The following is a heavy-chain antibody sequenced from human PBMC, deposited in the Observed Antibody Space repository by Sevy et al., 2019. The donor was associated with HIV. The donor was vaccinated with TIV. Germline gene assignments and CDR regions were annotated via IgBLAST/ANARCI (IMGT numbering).Heavy chain of an antibody. Sequence: GGSLRLSCTASEFIFSNYNRNWVRQAPGKGLEWDSYIRSSSNDIYYADSVKGRFTISRDNAKNSLYLQMNSLRAEDTAVYYCARKMELLVPDYWGQGTLVTVSS. CDR3: ARKMELLVPDY. CDR2: IRSSSNDI. D-gene: IGHD2-21*02. CDR1: EFIFSNYN. J-gene: IGHJ4*02. V-gene: IGHV3-21*01.